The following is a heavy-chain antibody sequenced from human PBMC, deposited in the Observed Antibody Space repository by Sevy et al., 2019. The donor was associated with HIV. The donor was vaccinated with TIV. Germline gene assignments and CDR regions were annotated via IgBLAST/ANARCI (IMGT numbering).Heavy chain of an antibody. CDR1: GYTLTELS. CDR2: FDPEDGET. CDR3: ATNIVVVVAAERGHWFDP. V-gene: IGHV1-24*01. J-gene: IGHJ5*02. D-gene: IGHD2-15*01. Sequence: SSVKVSCKVSGYTLTELSMHWVRQAPGKGLEWMGGFDPEDGETIYAQKFQGRVTMTEDTSTDTAYMELSSLRSEDTAVYYCATNIVVVVAAERGHWFDPWGQGTLVNVSS.